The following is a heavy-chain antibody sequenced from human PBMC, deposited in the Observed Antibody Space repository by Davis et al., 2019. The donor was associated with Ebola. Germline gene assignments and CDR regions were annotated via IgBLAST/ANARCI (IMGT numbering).Heavy chain of an antibody. V-gene: IGHV7-4-1*02. J-gene: IGHJ6*04. CDR3: ARDSSGETAIYYYYYYGMDV. Sequence: ASVKVSCKASGYTFTSYGISWVRQAPGQGLEWMGWINTNTGNPTYAQGFTGRFVFSLDTSVSTAYLQISSLKAEDTAVYYCARDSSGETAIYYYYYYGMDVWGKGTTVTVSS. CDR2: INTNTGNP. CDR1: GYTFTSYG. D-gene: IGHD3-10*01.